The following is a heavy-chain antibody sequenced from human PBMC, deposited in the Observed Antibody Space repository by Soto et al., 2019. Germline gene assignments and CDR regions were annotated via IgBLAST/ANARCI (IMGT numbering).Heavy chain of an antibody. V-gene: IGHV1-2*02. Sequence: ASVKVSCKASGYTFSGHYMHWIRQAPGQGPEWLGWINANSGDTDRAPKFQDRLTMTRDTSISTAYMELSRLRSDDTAVYYCARGGALDGTSPPFNHWGQGTLVTVSS. D-gene: IGHD6-19*01. CDR1: GYTFSGHY. CDR2: INANSGDT. CDR3: ARGGALDGTSPPFNH. J-gene: IGHJ4*02.